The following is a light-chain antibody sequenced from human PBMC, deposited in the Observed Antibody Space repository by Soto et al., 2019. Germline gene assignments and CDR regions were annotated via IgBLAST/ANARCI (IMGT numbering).Light chain of an antibody. V-gene: IGKV1-17*03. CDR2: TAS. J-gene: IGKJ4*01. CDR3: LLLDIYPLT. CDR1: QGIGNY. Sequence: DIQMTQSPSAMSASVGDRVTITCRASQGIGNYLAWFQQKPGKVPKRLIYTASSLQSGVPSRFCDSVFVTDFSSFFTTLHSENFAPYYFLLLDIYPLTFVVGTKVEFK.